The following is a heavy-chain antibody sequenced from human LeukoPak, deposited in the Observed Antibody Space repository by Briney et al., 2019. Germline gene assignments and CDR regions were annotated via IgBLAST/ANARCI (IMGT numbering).Heavy chain of an antibody. CDR1: GYTFTDYY. Sequence: ASVKVSCKASGYTFTDYYIHWVRQAPGRGPEYVGVFYPSAGTSHSPQRFRDRVTLTSDTSASTVYVDVGSLKSEDTDMYYRVRELRGSYFDFWGPGTLVTVSS. CDR2: FYPSAGTS. J-gene: IGHJ4*02. V-gene: IGHV1-46*03. CDR3: VRELRGSYFDF. D-gene: IGHD1-26*01.